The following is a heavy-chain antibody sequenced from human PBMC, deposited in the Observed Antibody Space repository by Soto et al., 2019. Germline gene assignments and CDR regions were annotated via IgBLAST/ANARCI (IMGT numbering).Heavy chain of an antibody. CDR1: GGSISSSGHY. CDR3: SRHYCSGGSCYYYGMDV. D-gene: IGHD2-15*01. Sequence: SETLSLTCTVSGGSISSSGHYWGWVRQPPGKGLERIGTIHYSGDAYYNPSLKSRVSISVDTSKSQFSLKLNSVTAADTALYYCSRHYCSGGSCYYYGMDVWGQGTTVTVSS. V-gene: IGHV4-39*01. CDR2: IHYSGDA. J-gene: IGHJ6*02.